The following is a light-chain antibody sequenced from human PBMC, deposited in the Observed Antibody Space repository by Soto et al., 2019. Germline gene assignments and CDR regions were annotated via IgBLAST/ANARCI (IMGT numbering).Light chain of an antibody. CDR1: QGISSN. Sequence: EIVMTQSPATLSVSPGERATLSCRASQGISSNLAWYQQKPGQAPRLLIYGASTRAAGIPARFSGSGSGAEFTLTISSLQSEDVVVYFCQQYNDWPETFGQGTKLEIK. CDR3: QQYNDWPET. J-gene: IGKJ1*01. V-gene: IGKV3-15*01. CDR2: GAS.